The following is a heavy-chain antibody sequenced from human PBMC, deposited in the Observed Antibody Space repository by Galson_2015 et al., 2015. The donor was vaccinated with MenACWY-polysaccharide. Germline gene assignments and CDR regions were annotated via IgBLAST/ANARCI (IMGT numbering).Heavy chain of an antibody. V-gene: IGHV3-48*03. D-gene: IGHD4-17*01. J-gene: IGHJ4*02. Sequence: SLRLSCAASGFPFSTYEMNWVRQAPGKGLEWISDISGAGHTIYYADSVKGRFTVSRDNAKNLLYLQVNSLRAEDTAVYYCARLTTVTPVDYWGQGTLVTVSS. CDR1: GFPFSTYE. CDR2: ISGAGHTI. CDR3: ARLTTVTPVDY.